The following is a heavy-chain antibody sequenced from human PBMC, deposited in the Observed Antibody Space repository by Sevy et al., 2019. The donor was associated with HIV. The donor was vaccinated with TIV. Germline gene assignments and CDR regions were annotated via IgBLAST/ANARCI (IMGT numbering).Heavy chain of an antibody. D-gene: IGHD5-18*01. V-gene: IGHV1-69*13. CDR1: GGTFRQFP. Sequence: ASVKVSCKASGGTFRQFPISWVRQAPGQGLEWMGGIIPIFATVNYAEKFQGRVTLTADESTSTGYMELSSLRSEDTAIYFCASVDKAVDRPKFPPIYQYDLDVWGQGTTVTVSS. CDR3: ASVDKAVDRPKFPPIYQYDLDV. CDR2: IIPIFATV. J-gene: IGHJ6*02.